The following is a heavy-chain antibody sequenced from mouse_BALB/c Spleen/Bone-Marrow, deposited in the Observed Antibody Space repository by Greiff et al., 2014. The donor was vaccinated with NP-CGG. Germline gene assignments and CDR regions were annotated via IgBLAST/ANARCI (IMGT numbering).Heavy chain of an antibody. CDR1: GYSFTSYT. CDR2: INPSSGYN. CDR3: ARPYGNYVYY. D-gene: IGHD2-10*02. V-gene: IGHV1-4*02. J-gene: IGHJ2*01. Sequence: VQLVESAAELARPGASVKMSCKASGYSFTSYTMHWVKQRPGQGLEWIGYINPSSGYNEYNQKFKDQTTLTADKSSSTAYMQLSSLTSEDSAVYYCARPYGNYVYYWGQGTTLTVSS.